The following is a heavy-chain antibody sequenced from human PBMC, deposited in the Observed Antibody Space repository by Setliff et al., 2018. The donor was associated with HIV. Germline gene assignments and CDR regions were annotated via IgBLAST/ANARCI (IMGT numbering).Heavy chain of an antibody. D-gene: IGHD3-10*01. J-gene: IGHJ3*02. CDR2: VRVYNGNT. CDR1: GYSFTFYG. Sequence: ASVKVSCKASGYSFTFYGLHWGRQAPGQGLEWMGWVRVYNGNTKYAENFQDRLTLTTDASTGTGFMELRGLRSDDTAVYYCATPGVGAGAFDIWGRGTMVTVSS. CDR3: ATPGVGAGAFDI. V-gene: IGHV1-18*04.